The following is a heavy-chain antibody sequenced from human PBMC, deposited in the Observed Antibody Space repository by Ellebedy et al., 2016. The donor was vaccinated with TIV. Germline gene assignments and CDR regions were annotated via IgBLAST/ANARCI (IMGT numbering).Heavy chain of an antibody. J-gene: IGHJ4*02. CDR2: IYYSGST. CDR1: GDSVSSGSYY. D-gene: IGHD3-10*01. V-gene: IGHV4-61*01. CDR3: ARGYGTGRYGMDV. Sequence: SETLSLTCTVSGDSVSSGSYYWSWIRQPPGKGLEWIGYIYYSGSTKYNPSLKSRVTIPEDTSKNQFSLKLTSVTAADTAVYYCARGYGTGRYGMDVWGQGTLVSVSS.